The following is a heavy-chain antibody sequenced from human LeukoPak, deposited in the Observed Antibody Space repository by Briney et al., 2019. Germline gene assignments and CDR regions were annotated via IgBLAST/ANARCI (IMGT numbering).Heavy chain of an antibody. D-gene: IGHD1-1*01. CDR2: IYYSGIA. CDR3: ARAVQASLQPRFDP. Sequence: SETLSLTCSVSGGSISTSSYYWSWIRQPPGKGLEWIGYIYYSGIAYYHPSLKSRVSISVDTSKNQFSLNLNSVTAADTAVYYCARAVQASLQPRFDPWGQGTLVTVSS. V-gene: IGHV4-30-4*08. CDR1: GGSISTSSYY. J-gene: IGHJ5*02.